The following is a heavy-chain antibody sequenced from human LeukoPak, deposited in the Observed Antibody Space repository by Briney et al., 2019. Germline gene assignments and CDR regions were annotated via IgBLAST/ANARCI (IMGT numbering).Heavy chain of an antibody. CDR1: GFTFSSYW. Sequence: GGSLGLSCAASGFTFSSYWMYWVRQAPGKGLVWVSRINSDGSSTSYEDSVKGRCSISRDNAKNTLYLQMNSLRAEDTAVYYCARSPVEVDGFDIWGQGTLVTVSS. J-gene: IGHJ3*02. CDR3: ARSPVEVDGFDI. D-gene: IGHD2-2*01. CDR2: INSDGSST. V-gene: IGHV3-74*01.